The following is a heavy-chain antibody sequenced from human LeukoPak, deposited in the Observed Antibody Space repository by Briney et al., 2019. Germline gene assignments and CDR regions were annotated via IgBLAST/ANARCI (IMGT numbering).Heavy chain of an antibody. CDR2: ISGSGGST. J-gene: IGHJ4*02. Sequence: GGSLRLSCAASGFTFSSYAMSWVRQAPGKGLEWVSAISGSGGSTYYADSVKGRFTISRDNSKNTLYLQMNSLRAEDTAVYYCARTLAAAGRRYFDYWGQGTLVTVSS. CDR3: ARTLAAAGRRYFDY. D-gene: IGHD6-13*01. V-gene: IGHV3-23*01. CDR1: GFTFSSYA.